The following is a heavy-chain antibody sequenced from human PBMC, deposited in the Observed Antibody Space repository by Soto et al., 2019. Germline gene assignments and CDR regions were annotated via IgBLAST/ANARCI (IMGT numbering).Heavy chain of an antibody. CDR1: GGSMSSYY. CDR2: IYYSGST. CDR3: ARDIMGTNYYYYGMDV. D-gene: IGHD2-8*01. J-gene: IGHJ6*02. Sequence: SETLSLTCTVSGGSMSSYYWSWFRQPPGKGLEWIGYIYYSGSTNYNPSLKSRVTISVDTSKNQFSLKLSSVTAADTAVYYCARDIMGTNYYYYGMDVWGQGTTVTVSS. V-gene: IGHV4-59*01.